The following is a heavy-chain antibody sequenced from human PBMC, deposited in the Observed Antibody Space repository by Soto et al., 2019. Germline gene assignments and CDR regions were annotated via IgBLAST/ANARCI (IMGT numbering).Heavy chain of an antibody. CDR2: IDPSDSYT. J-gene: IGHJ6*02. Sequence: PGESLKISCKGSGYSFTSYWISWVRQMPGKGLEWMGRIDPSDSYTNYSPSFQGHVTISADKSISTAYLQWSSLKASDTAMYYCARGFGTVTSNYYGMDVWGQGTTVTVSS. CDR1: GYSFTSYW. V-gene: IGHV5-10-1*01. CDR3: ARGFGTVTSNYYGMDV. D-gene: IGHD4-4*01.